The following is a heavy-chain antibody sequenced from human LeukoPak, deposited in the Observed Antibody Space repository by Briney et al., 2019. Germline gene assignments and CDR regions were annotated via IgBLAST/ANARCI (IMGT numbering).Heavy chain of an antibody. CDR1: GGSISSGSYY. V-gene: IGHV4-61*10. CDR2: IYYSGST. J-gene: IGHJ1*01. Sequence: PSETLSLTCTVSGGSISSGSYYWSWIRQPAGKGLEWIGYIYYSGSTNYNPSLKSRVTISVDTSKNQLSLKLSSVTAADTAVYYCARVLERPSARNGVGTFQHWGQGTLVTVSS. CDR3: ARVLERPSARNGVGTFQH. D-gene: IGHD3-3*01.